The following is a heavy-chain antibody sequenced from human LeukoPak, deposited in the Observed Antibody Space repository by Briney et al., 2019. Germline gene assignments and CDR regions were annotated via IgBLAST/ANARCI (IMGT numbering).Heavy chain of an antibody. CDR3: AKSSLIFGYCSSTSCYLNDY. V-gene: IGHV3-23*01. Sequence: GGSLRLSCAASGFSFSSYAMGWVRQAPGKGLEWVSAVSGSGGSTSYADSVKGRFTISRDNSKNTLYLKMNSLRAEDTAVYYCAKSSLIFGYCSSTSCYLNDYWGQGTLVTVSS. CDR1: GFSFSSYA. CDR2: VSGSGGST. D-gene: IGHD2-2*01. J-gene: IGHJ4*02.